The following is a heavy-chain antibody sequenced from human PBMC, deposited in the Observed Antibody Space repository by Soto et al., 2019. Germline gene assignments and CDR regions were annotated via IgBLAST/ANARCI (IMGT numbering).Heavy chain of an antibody. Sequence: GGSLRLSCAASGFTFSNAWINWVRQAPGKGLEWVGRIKSKTDGGTTDFAASVKGRFAISRDDSKNTLYLQMNSLKTEDTAVYYCTTSPDTGFGYYYYGMDGWGQGTTVTVSS. V-gene: IGHV3-15*07. CDR2: IKSKTDGGTT. D-gene: IGHD3-10*01. J-gene: IGHJ6*02. CDR3: TTSPDTGFGYYYYGMDG. CDR1: GFTFSNAW.